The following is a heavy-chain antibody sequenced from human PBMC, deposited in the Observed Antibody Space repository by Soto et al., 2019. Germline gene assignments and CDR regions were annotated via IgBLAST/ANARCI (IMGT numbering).Heavy chain of an antibody. CDR2: IYYSGST. V-gene: IGHV4-59*01. D-gene: IGHD4-17*01. CDR1: GGSISPYY. J-gene: IGHJ4*02. CDR3: VRVGGYYGDYPNFDY. Sequence: RSLTCTVSGGSISPYYWSWIRQPPGKGLEWIGYIYYSGSTKYNPSLKSRVIISVDRTKNHFSLRLNSVTAADSAVYYCVRVGGYYGDYPNFDYWGQGTLVTVSS.